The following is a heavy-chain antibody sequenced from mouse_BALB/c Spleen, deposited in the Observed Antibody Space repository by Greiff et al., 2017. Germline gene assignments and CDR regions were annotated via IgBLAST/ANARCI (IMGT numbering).Heavy chain of an antibody. CDR3: AREGDYDYDEGTWFAY. CDR2: ISNLAYSI. Sequence: EVQVVESGGGLVQPGGSRKLSCAASGFTFSDYGMAWVRQAPGKGPEWVAFISNLAYSIYYADTVTGRFTISRENAKNTLYLEMSSLRSEDTAMYYCAREGDYDYDEGTWFAYWGQGTLVTVSA. D-gene: IGHD2-4*01. CDR1: GFTFSDYG. V-gene: IGHV5-15*02. J-gene: IGHJ3*01.